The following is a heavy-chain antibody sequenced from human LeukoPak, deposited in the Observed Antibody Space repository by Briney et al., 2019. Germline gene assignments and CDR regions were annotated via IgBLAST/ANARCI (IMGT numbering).Heavy chain of an antibody. Sequence: VGSLRLSCAASGFSFSSYEMNWIRQAPGEGLEWVSYISDSGSLIYYADSVKGRFTISRDNAKKSAYLQMTSLGAEDTAVYYCARAEDIVATGALDYWGEGDLVTVSS. CDR1: GFSFSSYE. CDR2: ISDSGSLI. CDR3: ARAEDIVATGALDY. J-gene: IGHJ4*02. D-gene: IGHD5-12*01. V-gene: IGHV3-48*03.